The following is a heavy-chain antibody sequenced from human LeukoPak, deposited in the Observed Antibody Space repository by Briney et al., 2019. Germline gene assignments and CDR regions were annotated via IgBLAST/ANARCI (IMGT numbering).Heavy chain of an antibody. J-gene: IGHJ5*02. CDR1: GYSISSGYY. V-gene: IGHV4-38-2*02. Sequence: SETLSLTCIVSGYSISSGYYWGWIRQPPGKGLEWIGSIYHSGSTYYNPSLKSRVTISVDTSKNQFSLKLSSVTAADTAVYYCARGSYYYDSSGYYYWFDPWGQGTLVTVSS. D-gene: IGHD3-22*01. CDR3: ARGSYYYDSSGYYYWFDP. CDR2: IYHSGST.